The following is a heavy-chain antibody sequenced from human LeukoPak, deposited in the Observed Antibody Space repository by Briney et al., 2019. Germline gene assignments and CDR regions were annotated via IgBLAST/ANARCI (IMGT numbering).Heavy chain of an antibody. CDR3: ARGCSSTSCYGFDY. CDR1: GFTVSSKY. V-gene: IGHV3-53*01. D-gene: IGHD2-2*01. J-gene: IGHJ4*02. CDR2: IYSGGST. Sequence: GGSLRLSCAASGFTVSSKYMSWVRQAPGKGLEWVSVIYSGGSTYYTDSVKGRFTISRDNSKNTLYLQMNSLRAEDTAVYYCARGCSSTSCYGFDYWGQGTLVTVSS.